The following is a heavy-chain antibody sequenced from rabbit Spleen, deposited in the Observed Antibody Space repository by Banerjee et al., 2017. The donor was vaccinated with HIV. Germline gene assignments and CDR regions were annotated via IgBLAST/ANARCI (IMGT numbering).Heavy chain of an antibody. J-gene: IGHJ3*01. Sequence: QLVESGGGLVQPGGSLKLSCKASGFDFGRYYMTWVRQAPGKGLEWIGDIDPIFGIAVYASWVNGRFTISSHNAQNTLYLQLNSLTVADTATYFCARDPAYASGSGAYIPYLWGQGTLVTVS. CDR2: IDPIFGIA. CDR3: ARDPAYASGSGAYIPYL. CDR1: GFDFGRYY. V-gene: IGHV1S7*01. D-gene: IGHD1-1*01.